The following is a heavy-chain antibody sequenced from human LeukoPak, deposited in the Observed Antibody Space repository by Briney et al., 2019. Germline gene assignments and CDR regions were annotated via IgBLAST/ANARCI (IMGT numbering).Heavy chain of an antibody. CDR1: GYTFTSYG. D-gene: IGHD1-26*01. CDR3: ARDRSVGATNSIYYYGMDV. J-gene: IGHJ6*02. Sequence: ASVKVSCKASGYTFTSYGISWVRQAPGQGLEWMGWISAYNGNTNYAQKLQGRVTMTTDTSTSTAYMELRSLRSDDTAVYYCARDRSVGATNSIYYYGMDVWGQGTTVTVSS. CDR2: ISAYNGNT. V-gene: IGHV1-18*01.